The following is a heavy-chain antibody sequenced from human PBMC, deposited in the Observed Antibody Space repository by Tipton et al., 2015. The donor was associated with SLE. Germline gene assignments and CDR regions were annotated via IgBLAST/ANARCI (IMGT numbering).Heavy chain of an antibody. CDR1: DGSISVDC. D-gene: IGHD2-15*01. CDR2: IRWNSGNI. V-gene: IGHV3-9*01. CDR3: VRDPHCILSTCYGWFDP. J-gene: IGHJ5*02. Sequence: LSLTCTVSDGSISVDCCNWVRQAPGKGLEWVSGIRWNSGNIGYADSVKGRFTISRDNAKNTLYLQMNSLRAEDTAIYYCVRDPHCILSTCYGWFDPWGQGTQVTVSS.